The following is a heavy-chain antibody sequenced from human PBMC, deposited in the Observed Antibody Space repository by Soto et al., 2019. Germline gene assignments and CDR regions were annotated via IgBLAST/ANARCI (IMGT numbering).Heavy chain of an antibody. CDR3: ARTWYSSGWYKSGAFDI. D-gene: IGHD6-19*01. CDR1: GYSFTIYD. V-gene: IGHV1-8*01. Sequence: ALVKVSCKASGYSFTIYDINWLRQATGQGLEWMGWMNPNSGNTGYAQKFQGRVTMTRNTSISTAYMELSSLRSEDTAVYYCARTWYSSGWYKSGAFDIWGQGTMVTVSS. CDR2: MNPNSGNT. J-gene: IGHJ3*02.